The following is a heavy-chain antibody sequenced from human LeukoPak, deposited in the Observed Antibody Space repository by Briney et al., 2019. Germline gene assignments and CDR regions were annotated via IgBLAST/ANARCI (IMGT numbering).Heavy chain of an antibody. CDR2: IIPILGIA. CDR1: GGTFSSYA. J-gene: IGHJ4*02. Sequence: GSSVKVSCKASGGTFSSYAISWVRQAPGQGLEWMGRIIPILGIANYAQKFQGRVTITADKSTSTAYMELSSLRSEDTAVYYCARGGKRIRWLQLGPLDYWGQGTLVTVSS. CDR3: ARGGKRIRWLQLGPLDY. V-gene: IGHV1-69*04. D-gene: IGHD5-24*01.